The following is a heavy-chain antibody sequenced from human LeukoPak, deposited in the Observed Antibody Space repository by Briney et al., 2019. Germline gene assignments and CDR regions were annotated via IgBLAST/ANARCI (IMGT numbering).Heavy chain of an antibody. V-gene: IGHV4-30-4*01. CDR1: GGPISSGDYY. D-gene: IGHD2-2*01. CDR2: IYYSGST. J-gene: IGHJ4*02. Sequence: SQTLSLTCTVSGGPISSGDYYWSWIRQPPGKGLEWIGYIYYSGSTYYNPSLKSRVTISVDTSKNQFSLKLSSVTAADTAVYYCASLYCSSTSCYDYWGQGTLVTVSS. CDR3: ASLYCSSTSCYDY.